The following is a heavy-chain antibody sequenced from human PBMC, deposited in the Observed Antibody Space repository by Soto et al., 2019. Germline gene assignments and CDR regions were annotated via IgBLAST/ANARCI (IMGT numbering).Heavy chain of an antibody. V-gene: IGHV3-23*01. CDR3: AKTYCGGDCYSGPHDAFDI. D-gene: IGHD2-21*02. J-gene: IGHJ3*02. CDR1: GFTFSSYA. Sequence: GGSLRLSCAASGFTFSSYAMSWVRQAPGKGLEWVSGISGSGGSTYYADSVKGRLSISRDNSKNTLNLQMNSLRAEDTAVYYCAKTYCGGDCYSGPHDAFDIWGQGTMVTVSS. CDR2: ISGSGGST.